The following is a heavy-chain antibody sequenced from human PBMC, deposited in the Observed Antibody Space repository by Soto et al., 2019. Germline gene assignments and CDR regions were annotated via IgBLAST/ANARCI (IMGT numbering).Heavy chain of an antibody. Sequence: PGESLKISCKGSGYSFTSYWSGWVRQMPGKGLEWMGIIYPGDSDTRYSPSFQGQVTISADKSISTAYLQWSSLKASDTAMYYCARIRLAVAGRGYYYYGMDVWGQGTTVTVSS. CDR3: ARIRLAVAGRGYYYYGMDV. J-gene: IGHJ6*02. CDR2: IYPGDSDT. CDR1: GYSFTSYW. V-gene: IGHV5-51*01. D-gene: IGHD6-19*01.